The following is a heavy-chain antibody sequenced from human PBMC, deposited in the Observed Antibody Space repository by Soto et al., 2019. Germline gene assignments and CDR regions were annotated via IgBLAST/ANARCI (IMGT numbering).Heavy chain of an antibody. J-gene: IGHJ6*02. CDR2: IYNSGST. CDR3: ARARITMVREVIKYNMDV. Sequence: SETLSLTCTASGGSISTYYWSWIRRPPGKGLEWIGYIYNSGSTHSNPSLQSRVTISVDTSENQFSLKLSSVTAADTAIYYCARARITMVREVIKYNMDVWGQGTTVTVSS. V-gene: IGHV4-59*01. CDR1: GGSISTYY. D-gene: IGHD3-10*01.